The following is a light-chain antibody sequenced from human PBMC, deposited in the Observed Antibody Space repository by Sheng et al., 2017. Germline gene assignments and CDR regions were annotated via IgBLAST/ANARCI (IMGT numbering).Light chain of an antibody. CDR1: QSVSSNS. Sequence: EIVLTQSPGTLSLSPGERATFSCRASQSVSSNSLAWYQQKPGQAPRLLIYGASSRASGIPEKFTGSGSGTDFTLTISRLEPEDFAVYYCQQYAGSPETFGQGTKVEVK. CDR2: GAS. CDR3: QQYAGSPET. J-gene: IGKJ1*01. V-gene: IGKV3-20*01.